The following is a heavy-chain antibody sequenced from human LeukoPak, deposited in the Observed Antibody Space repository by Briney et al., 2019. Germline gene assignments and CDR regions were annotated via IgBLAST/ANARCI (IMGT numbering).Heavy chain of an antibody. V-gene: IGHV4-39*01. CDR3: ASPQYSYGLD. CDR2: IYYSGST. J-gene: IGHJ4*02. Sequence: PSETLSLTCTVSGGSISSSSYYWGWIRQPPGKGLEWIGRIYYSGSTYYNPSLKSRVTISVDTSKNQFSLKLSSVTAADTAVYYCASPQYSYGLDWGQGTLVTVSS. D-gene: IGHD5-18*01. CDR1: GGSISSSSYY.